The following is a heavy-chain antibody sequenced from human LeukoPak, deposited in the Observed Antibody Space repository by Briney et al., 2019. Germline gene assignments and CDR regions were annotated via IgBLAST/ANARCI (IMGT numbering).Heavy chain of an antibody. D-gene: IGHD5-12*01. V-gene: IGHV3-33*08. CDR1: GFTFSDYA. J-gene: IGHJ4*02. Sequence: GGSLRLSCAASGFTFSDYAMHWVRQAPGKGLEWVAVIWYDGSNKYYADSVKGRFTISRDNSKNTLYLQMNSLRAEDTAVYYCAAPVGSGYDGADYWGQGTLVTVSS. CDR3: AAPVGSGYDGADY. CDR2: IWYDGSNK.